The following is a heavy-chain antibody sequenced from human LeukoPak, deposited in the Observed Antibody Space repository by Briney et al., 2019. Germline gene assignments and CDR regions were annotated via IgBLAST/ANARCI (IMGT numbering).Heavy chain of an antibody. CDR3: ARDSIVGATNADAFDI. Sequence: HPGGSLRLSCAASGFTFSSYWMHWVRQAPGKGLGWVSRINSDGSSTSYADSVKGRFTISRDNAKNTLYLQMNSLRAEDTAVYYCARDSIVGATNADAFDIWGQGTMVTVSS. D-gene: IGHD1-26*01. J-gene: IGHJ3*02. V-gene: IGHV3-74*01. CDR2: INSDGSST. CDR1: GFTFSSYW.